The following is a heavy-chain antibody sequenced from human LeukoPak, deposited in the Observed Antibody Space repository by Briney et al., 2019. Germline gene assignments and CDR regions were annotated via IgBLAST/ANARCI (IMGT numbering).Heavy chain of an antibody. CDR3: ARVKGPYSSSETYYFDH. Sequence: SETLSLTCTVSGGSISSYYWSWIRQPAGKGLEWIGRIYTSGSTNYNPSLKSRVTMSVDTSKNQFSLKLSSVTAADTAVYYCARVKGPYSSSETYYFDHWGQGTLVTVSS. CDR2: IYTSGST. J-gene: IGHJ4*02. CDR1: GGSISSYY. D-gene: IGHD6-6*01. V-gene: IGHV4-4*07.